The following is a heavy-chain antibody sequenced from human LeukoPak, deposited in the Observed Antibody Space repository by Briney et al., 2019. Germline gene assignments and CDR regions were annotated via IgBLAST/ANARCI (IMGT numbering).Heavy chain of an antibody. Sequence: GGSLRLSCAASGFTFSSYSMNWVRQAPGKGLEWVANIKQDGSEKYYVDSVKGRFTISRDNAKNSLYLQMNSLRAEDTAVYYCARGDYGDYSHGAWGQGTLVTVSS. CDR1: GFTFSSYS. V-gene: IGHV3-7*04. D-gene: IGHD4-17*01. CDR3: ARGDYGDYSHGA. J-gene: IGHJ4*02. CDR2: IKQDGSEK.